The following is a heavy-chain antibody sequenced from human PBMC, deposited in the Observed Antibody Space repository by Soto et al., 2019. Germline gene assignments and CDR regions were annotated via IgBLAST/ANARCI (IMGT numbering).Heavy chain of an antibody. CDR3: ASRPYSSSWYLTYYFDY. CDR2: IYHSGST. J-gene: IGHJ4*02. CDR1: VGSIISSNW. D-gene: IGHD6-13*01. Sequence: PPATLSLTCAFSVGSIISSNWCSWVRQPPGKGLEWIGEIYHSGSTNYNPSLKSRVTISVDKSKNQFSLKLSSVTAADAAVYYCASRPYSSSWYLTYYFDYWGQGTLVTVSS. V-gene: IGHV4-4*03.